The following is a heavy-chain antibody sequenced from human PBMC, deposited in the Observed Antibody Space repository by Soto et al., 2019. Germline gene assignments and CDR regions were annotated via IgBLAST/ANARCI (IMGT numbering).Heavy chain of an antibody. J-gene: IGHJ5*02. CDR1: GYTFTSYD. D-gene: IGHD3-3*01. CDR2: MNPNSGNT. V-gene: IGHV1-8*01. CDR3: ASGVDFWSGYYPLRWFDP. Sequence: ASVKVSCKASGYTFTSYDMNWVRQATGQGHEWMGWMNPNSGNTGYAQKFQGRVTMTRNTSITTAYMELSSLRSEDTAVYYCASGVDFWSGYYPLRWFDPWGQGTLVTVSS.